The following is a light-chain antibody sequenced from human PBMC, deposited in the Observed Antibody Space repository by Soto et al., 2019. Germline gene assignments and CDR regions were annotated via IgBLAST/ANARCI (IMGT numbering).Light chain of an antibody. J-gene: IGKJ1*01. V-gene: IGKV3-15*01. CDR1: QSVSSN. CDR2: GAS. Sequence: EIVMTQSPATLSVSPGERATLSCRASQSVSSNLAWYQQQPGQAPRLLIYGASTRATGIPARFSGSGSGTEFTLTISSLQSEDFAVYHCQQYSNWPRTFGQGNRVEIK. CDR3: QQYSNWPRT.